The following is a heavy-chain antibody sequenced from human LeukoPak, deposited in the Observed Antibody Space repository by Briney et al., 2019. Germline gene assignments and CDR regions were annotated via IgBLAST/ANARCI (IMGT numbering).Heavy chain of an antibody. D-gene: IGHD5-12*01. J-gene: IGHJ3*01. CDR1: GGSITSSGYY. CDR2: FYYSGIT. V-gene: IGHV4-39*01. Sequence: PSETLSLTCTVSGGSITSSGYYWDWIRQPTGKELEWIGNFYYSGITYYNPSLRSRVTISVDTSKNQFSLKLSSVTAADTAVYYCASHHSGASPSDAFDLWGHGTMVTVSS. CDR3: ASHHSGASPSDAFDL.